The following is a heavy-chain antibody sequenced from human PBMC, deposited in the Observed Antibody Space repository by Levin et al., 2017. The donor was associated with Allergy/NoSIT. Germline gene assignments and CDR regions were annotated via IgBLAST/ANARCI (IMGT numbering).Heavy chain of an antibody. D-gene: IGHD6-13*01. CDR2: ISSSSSYI. CDR1: GFTFSSYS. CDR3: ARDKAAGLYYYYGMDV. V-gene: IGHV3-21*01. Sequence: GESLKISCAASGFTFSSYSMNWVRQAPGKGLEWVSSISSSSSYIYYADSVKGRFTISRDNAKNSLYLQMNSLRAEDTAVYYCARDKAAGLYYYYGMDVWGQGTTVTVSS. J-gene: IGHJ6*02.